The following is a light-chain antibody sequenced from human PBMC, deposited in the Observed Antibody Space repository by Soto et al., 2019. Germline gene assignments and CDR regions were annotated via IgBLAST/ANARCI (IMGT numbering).Light chain of an antibody. CDR2: TVS. CDR1: QNISIY. CDR3: QQSSSTPPFT. J-gene: IGKJ3*01. Sequence: DIQMTQSPSSLSASVGDRVTITCRASQNISIYLNWYQQKPGKAPKLLIYTVSNLQSGVPSRFSADGSGTDFTLTISSLQREDFATYYCQQSSSTPPFTFGPGTKVDIK. V-gene: IGKV1-39*01.